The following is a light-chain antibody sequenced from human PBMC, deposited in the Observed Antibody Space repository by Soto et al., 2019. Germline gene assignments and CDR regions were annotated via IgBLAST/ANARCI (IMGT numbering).Light chain of an antibody. V-gene: IGKV3-20*01. CDR2: GAS. CDR1: QSVSSSY. CDR3: QQYGSSPQT. J-gene: IGKJ1*01. Sequence: DSMLTHSEGTWSLSPWERATHSCRASQSVSSSYLAWYQQKPGQAPRLLIYGASSRATGIPDRFSGSGSGTDFTLTISRLEPEDLAVYYCQQYGSSPQTFGQRTEVDIK.